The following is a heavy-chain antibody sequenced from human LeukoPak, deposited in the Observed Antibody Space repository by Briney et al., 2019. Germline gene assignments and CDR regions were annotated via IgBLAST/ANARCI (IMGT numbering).Heavy chain of an antibody. CDR2: ISWNSGSI. J-gene: IGHJ5*02. CDR1: GFTFDDYA. Sequence: PGGSLRLSCAASGFTFDDYAMHWVRQAPGKGLEWVSGISWNSGSIGYADSVKGRFTISRDNAKNSLYLQMNSLRAEDTALYYCATYSSRNWFDPWGQGTLVTVSS. D-gene: IGHD6-13*01. CDR3: ATYSSRNWFDP. V-gene: IGHV3-9*01.